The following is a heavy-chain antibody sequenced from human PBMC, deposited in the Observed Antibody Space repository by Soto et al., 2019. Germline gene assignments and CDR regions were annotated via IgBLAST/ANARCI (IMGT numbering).Heavy chain of an antibody. V-gene: IGHV3-30-3*01. CDR2: ISYDGSNK. CDR3: ARDRGSGGYYGMDV. J-gene: IGHJ6*02. Sequence: GGSLRLSCAASGFTFSSYAIHWVRQAPGKGLEWVAVISYDGSNKYYADSVRGRFTISRDNSKNTLYLQMNSLRAEDTAVYYCARDRGSGGYYGMDVWGQGTTVTVSS. CDR1: GFTFSSYA. D-gene: IGHD6-19*01.